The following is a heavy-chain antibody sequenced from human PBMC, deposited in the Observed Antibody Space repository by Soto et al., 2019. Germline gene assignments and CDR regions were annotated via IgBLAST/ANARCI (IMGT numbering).Heavy chain of an antibody. Sequence: GGSLRLSCAASGFTFTPYNMHWVRQAPGKGLEWVSSIKQNGSEKYYADSVKGRFTISRDNAKNSLYLQMNSLRAEDTAVYYCARDPSIVLVPAATYYYYYYGMDVWGQGTTVTVSS. J-gene: IGHJ6*02. CDR3: ARDPSIVLVPAATYYYYYYGMDV. V-gene: IGHV3-7*01. CDR2: IKQNGSEK. CDR1: GFTFTPYN. D-gene: IGHD2-2*01.